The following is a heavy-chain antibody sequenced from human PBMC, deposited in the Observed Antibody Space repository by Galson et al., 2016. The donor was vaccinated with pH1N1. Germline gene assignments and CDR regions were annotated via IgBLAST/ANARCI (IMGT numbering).Heavy chain of an antibody. Sequence: SLRLSCAVSGFTFSRYAMTWVRQAPGKGLEWVGRIARNSGGGTTEYAAPLKGRFTIPRDDSKNTLYLQMNSLKTEDTAVYYCILLKQGFFDPWGQGTLVTVSS. D-gene: IGHD2-8*01. V-gene: IGHV3-15*04. CDR2: IARNSGGGTT. J-gene: IGHJ5*02. CDR3: ILLKQGFFDP. CDR1: GFTFSRYA.